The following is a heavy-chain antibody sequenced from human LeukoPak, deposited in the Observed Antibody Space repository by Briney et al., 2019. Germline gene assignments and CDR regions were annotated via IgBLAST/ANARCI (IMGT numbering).Heavy chain of an antibody. CDR2: IWYDGSNK. D-gene: IGHD6-6*01. CDR3: ARDLGAARPNIFDY. J-gene: IGHJ4*02. CDR1: GFTFSSYG. V-gene: IGHV3-33*01. Sequence: TGGSLRLSCAASGFTFSSYGMHWVRQAPGKGLEWVAVIWYDGSNKYYADSVKGRFTISRDNSKNTLYLQMNSLRAEDTAVYYCARDLGAARPNIFDYWGQGTLVTVSS.